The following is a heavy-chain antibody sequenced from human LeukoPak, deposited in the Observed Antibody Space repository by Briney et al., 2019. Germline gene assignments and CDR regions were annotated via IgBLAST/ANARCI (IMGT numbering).Heavy chain of an antibody. CDR3: ARVYYSMWSDSYFDS. D-gene: IGHD3-10*01. J-gene: IGHJ4*02. Sequence: GGSLRLPCAASGITLSDHFMDWVRQAPGKGLEWVGRSRNKARSYTTEYAASVKGRFTISRDDSQNSLFLQLNSLKTDDTAVYYCARVYYSMWSDSYFDSWGQGTLVTVSS. CDR2: SRNKARSYTT. V-gene: IGHV3-72*01. CDR1: GITLSDHF.